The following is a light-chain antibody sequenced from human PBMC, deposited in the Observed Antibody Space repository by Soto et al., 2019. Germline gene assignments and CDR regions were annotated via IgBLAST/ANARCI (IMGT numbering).Light chain of an antibody. V-gene: IGLV2-14*01. J-gene: IGLJ1*01. Sequence: QSVLTQPASVSGSPGQSITISCTGTSSDVGGYNYVSWYQQHPGKAPELMIYEVSNRPSGVSNRFSGSKSGNTSSLTISGLQAEDEADYYGSSYTSSSTYVFGTGTKLTVL. CDR2: EVS. CDR1: SSDVGGYNY. CDR3: SSYTSSSTYV.